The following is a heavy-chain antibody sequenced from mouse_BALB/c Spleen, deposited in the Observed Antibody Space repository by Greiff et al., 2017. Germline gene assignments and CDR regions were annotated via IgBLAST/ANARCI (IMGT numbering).Heavy chain of an antibody. CDR3: TTATSYWYFDV. Sequence: EVKLVESGGGLVKLGGSLKLSCAASGFTFSSYYMSWVRQTPEKRLELVAAINSNGGSTYYPDTVKGRFTISRDNAKNTLYLQMSSLKSEDTALYYCTTATSYWYFDVWGAGTTVTVSS. CDR1: GFTFSSYY. J-gene: IGHJ1*01. D-gene: IGHD1-2*01. CDR2: INSNGGST. V-gene: IGHV5-6-2*01.